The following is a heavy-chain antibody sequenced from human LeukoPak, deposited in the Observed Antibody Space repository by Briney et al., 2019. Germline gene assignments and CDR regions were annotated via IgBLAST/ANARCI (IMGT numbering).Heavy chain of an antibody. CDR1: GFTFSSYW. Sequence: GGSLRLSCAASGFTFSSYWMSWVRQAPGKGLEWVANIKQDGSEKYYVDSVKGRFTISRDNAKNSLYLQMNSLRAEDTAVYYCAREYSSSWYVLDYWGQGTLVTVSS. V-gene: IGHV3-7*01. J-gene: IGHJ4*02. CDR2: IKQDGSEK. D-gene: IGHD6-13*01. CDR3: AREYSSSWYVLDY.